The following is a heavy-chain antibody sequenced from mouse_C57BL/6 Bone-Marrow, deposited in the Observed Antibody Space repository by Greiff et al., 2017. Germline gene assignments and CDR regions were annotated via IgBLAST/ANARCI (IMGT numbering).Heavy chain of an antibody. V-gene: IGHV5-15*01. CDR1: GFTFSDYG. CDR2: ISNLAYSI. D-gene: IGHD1-1*01. CDR3: ARQDYGSRYDYAMDY. J-gene: IGHJ4*01. Sequence: DVHLVESGGGLVQPGGSLKLSCAASGFTFSDYGMAWVRQAPRKGLEWVGFISNLAYSIYYADTVTGRFTISRENAKNTLYLESSSLRSEDTVMYYCARQDYGSRYDYAMDYWGQGTSVTVSS.